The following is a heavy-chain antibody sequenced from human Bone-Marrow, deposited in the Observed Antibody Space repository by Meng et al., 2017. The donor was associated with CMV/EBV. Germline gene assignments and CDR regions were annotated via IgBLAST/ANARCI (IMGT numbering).Heavy chain of an antibody. D-gene: IGHD3-3*01. CDR2: INTDGSSA. V-gene: IGHV3-74*01. CDR3: AKGYTIFGAPFDY. CDR1: GFTFSNYW. J-gene: IGHJ4*02. Sequence: ETLSLTCAASGFTFSNYWMYWVRQAPGKGPVWVSRINTDGSSADYADSVKGRFTISRDNAKNTLYLQMNSLRAEDTAVYYCAKGYTIFGAPFDYWGQGTLVTVSS.